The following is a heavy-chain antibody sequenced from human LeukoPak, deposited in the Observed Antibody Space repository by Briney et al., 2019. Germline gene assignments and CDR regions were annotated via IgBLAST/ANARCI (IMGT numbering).Heavy chain of an antibody. CDR2: IYPGDSDT. Sequence: GESLKISCKGSGYSFTSYWIGWVRQLSGKGLEWMGIIYPGDSDTRYSPSFQGQVTISADKSISTAYLQWSSLKASDTAMYYCARQASSDSYYFDYWGQGTLVTVSS. D-gene: IGHD3-22*01. J-gene: IGHJ4*02. CDR1: GYSFTSYW. V-gene: IGHV5-51*01. CDR3: ARQASSDSYYFDY.